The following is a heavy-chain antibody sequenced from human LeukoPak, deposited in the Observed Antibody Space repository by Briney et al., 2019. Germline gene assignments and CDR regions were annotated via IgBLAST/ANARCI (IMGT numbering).Heavy chain of an antibody. CDR3: ARGVGATTGFDY. D-gene: IGHD1-26*01. CDR1: GGSISSGSYY. Sequence: SQTLSLTCTVSGGSISSGSYYWSWIRQPAGKGLEWIGRIYTSGSTDYNPSLKSRVTISVDTSKNQFSLKLSSVTAADTAVYYCARGVGATTGFDYWGQGTLVTVSS. CDR2: IYTSGST. J-gene: IGHJ4*02. V-gene: IGHV4-61*02.